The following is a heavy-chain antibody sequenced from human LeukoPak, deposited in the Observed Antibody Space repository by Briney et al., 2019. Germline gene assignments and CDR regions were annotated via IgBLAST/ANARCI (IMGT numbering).Heavy chain of an antibody. Sequence: ASVRASCTPSVYTFTNYGISWVRQAPGLGLEWMGWISAYNGNTNYAQKVQGRVTMTTDTSTSTAYMELRSLRFDDTAVYYCARDQSVRLLQTSSTYFKHVFAIWGQGSMVTVSS. CDR3: ARDQSVRLLQTSSTYFKHVFAI. J-gene: IGHJ3*02. V-gene: IGHV1-18*01. CDR2: ISAYNGNT. D-gene: IGHD6-13*01. CDR1: VYTFTNYG.